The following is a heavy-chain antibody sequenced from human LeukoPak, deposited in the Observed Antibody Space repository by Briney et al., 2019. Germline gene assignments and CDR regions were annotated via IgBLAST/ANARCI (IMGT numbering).Heavy chain of an antibody. Sequence: ASVKVSCKASGYTFTGYYIHWVRQAPGQGLEWMGWINPNSGGTNYAQNFQGRVTMTRDTSISTAYMELSRLRSDDTAMYYCARAHSSSSGKVFDYWGQGTLVTVSS. CDR3: ARAHSSSSGKVFDY. CDR1: GYTFTGYY. D-gene: IGHD6-6*01. CDR2: INPNSGGT. V-gene: IGHV1-2*02. J-gene: IGHJ4*02.